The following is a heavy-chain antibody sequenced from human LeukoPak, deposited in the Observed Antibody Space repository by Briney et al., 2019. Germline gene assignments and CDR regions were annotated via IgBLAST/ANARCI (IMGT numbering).Heavy chain of an antibody. V-gene: IGHV3-7*01. CDR3: ATTSSLPDYFHY. CDR1: AFTFSKYS. CDR2: IKEDESAQ. J-gene: IGHJ4*02. Sequence: GGSLRLSCEASAFTFSKYSMTWVRQGPGRRLEWVATIKEDESAQDYVDSVKGRFTISRDNAKKLVSLQMNSLRAEDTAVYYCATTSSLPDYFHYWGQGILVTVSS. D-gene: IGHD2-2*01.